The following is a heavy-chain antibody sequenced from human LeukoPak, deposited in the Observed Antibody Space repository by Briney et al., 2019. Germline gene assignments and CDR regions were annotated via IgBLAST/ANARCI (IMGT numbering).Heavy chain of an antibody. D-gene: IGHD7-27*01. Sequence: GESLKISCKGSGYSLTSYWIGWVRQMPRKGLEWMGIIYPGDSDTRYSPSFQGQVTISADKSISTAYLQWSSLKASDTAMYYCARSPPRLGYDYFDYWGQGTLVTVSS. CDR3: ARSPPRLGYDYFDY. CDR2: IYPGDSDT. J-gene: IGHJ4*02. V-gene: IGHV5-51*01. CDR1: GYSLTSYW.